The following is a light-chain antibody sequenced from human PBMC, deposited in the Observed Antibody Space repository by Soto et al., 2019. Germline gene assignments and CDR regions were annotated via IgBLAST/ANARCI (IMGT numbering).Light chain of an antibody. CDR1: NSNIERYS. J-gene: IGLJ3*02. Sequence: QSALTQPPSLSGTPGQRVTISCSGSNSNIERYSVKWYQHFPGTAPKILIYSDDERPSGVPDRFSGSKSGTSASLAISVLQSEDEAEYYCAAWDDNLNGPLFGGGTKLTVL. CDR2: SDD. V-gene: IGLV1-44*01. CDR3: AAWDDNLNGPL.